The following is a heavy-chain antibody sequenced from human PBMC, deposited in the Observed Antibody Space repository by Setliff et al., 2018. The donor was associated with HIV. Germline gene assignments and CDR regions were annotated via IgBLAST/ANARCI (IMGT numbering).Heavy chain of an antibody. CDR1: GGSISSTY. CDR3: ARGQPQGGGTYWSAFDI. Sequence: SETLSLTCTVSGGSISSTYWSWIRQPPGKGLEWIGYIYYTGTTDYSPSFKSRVTISLDTPKTQFSLKLNSVTAADTAVYYCARGQPQGGGTYWSAFDIWGQGTRVTVS. CDR2: IYYTGTT. J-gene: IGHJ3*02. D-gene: IGHD1-26*01. V-gene: IGHV4-59*01.